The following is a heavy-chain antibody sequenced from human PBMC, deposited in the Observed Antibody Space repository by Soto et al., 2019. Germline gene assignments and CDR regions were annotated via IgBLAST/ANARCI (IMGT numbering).Heavy chain of an antibody. V-gene: IGHV1-69*13. Sequence: SVEVSCKASGGTFSSYAISWVLQAPGQGLEWMGGIIPIFGTANYAQKFQGRVTITADESTSTAYMELSSLRSEDTAVYYCARSIAVAGTDYFDYWGQGTLVTVSS. D-gene: IGHD6-19*01. CDR3: ARSIAVAGTDYFDY. J-gene: IGHJ4*02. CDR2: IIPIFGTA. CDR1: GGTFSSYA.